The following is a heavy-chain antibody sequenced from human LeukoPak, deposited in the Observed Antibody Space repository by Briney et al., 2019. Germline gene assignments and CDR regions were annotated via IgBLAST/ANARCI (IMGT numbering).Heavy chain of an antibody. CDR2: IIPIFGTA. D-gene: IGHD1-26*01. Sequence: SVKVSCKASGNSISNYAVSWVRQAPGQGFEWMGGIIPIFGTADYAQKFQGRVTITRDTSASTAYMELSSLRSEDTAVYYCAREVGAIFDYWGQGTLVTVSS. V-gene: IGHV1-69*05. CDR1: GNSISNYA. J-gene: IGHJ4*02. CDR3: AREVGAIFDY.